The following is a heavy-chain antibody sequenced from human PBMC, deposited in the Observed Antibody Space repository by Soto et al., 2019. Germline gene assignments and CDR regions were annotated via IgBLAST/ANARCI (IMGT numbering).Heavy chain of an antibody. J-gene: IGHJ4*02. V-gene: IGHV4-59*01. CDR3: ARVPGHMYYFDY. CDR2: IYYSGST. CDR1: GGSISSYY. Sequence: PSETLSLTCTVSGGSISSYYWSWIRQPPGKGLEWIGYIYYSGSTNYNPSLKSRVTISVDTSKNQFSLKLSSVTAADTAVYCCARVPGHMYYFDYWGQGTLVTVSS.